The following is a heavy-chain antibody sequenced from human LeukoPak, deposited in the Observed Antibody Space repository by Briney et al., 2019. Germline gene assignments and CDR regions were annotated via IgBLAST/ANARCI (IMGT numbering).Heavy chain of an antibody. CDR1: GFTFRSHA. D-gene: IGHD3-22*01. V-gene: IGHV3-23*01. Sequence: PGGSLRLSCAASGFTFRSHAMSWVRQAPGKGLDWVSAISGDGGGTYYADSVKGRFTISRDNSKSTLYLQMNSLRAEDTAVYYCARGGNYHSSGYYPSAYWGLGTLVSVSS. CDR2: ISGDGGGT. CDR3: ARGGNYHSSGYYPSAY. J-gene: IGHJ4*02.